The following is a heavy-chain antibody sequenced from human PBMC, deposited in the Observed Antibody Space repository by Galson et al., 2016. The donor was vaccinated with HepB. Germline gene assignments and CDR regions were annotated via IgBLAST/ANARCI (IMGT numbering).Heavy chain of an antibody. Sequence: QSGAEVKKPGESLKISCKGDGYRFTNYWIGWVRQMPGKGLEWMGIIYPDDSDITYSPSFQGQVTFSADKSLSTAYLQWSSLKASDTAIYYCARRVPTYSDASGPDYPDALDIWGQGTMVTVSS. CDR2: IYPDDSDI. J-gene: IGHJ3*02. V-gene: IGHV5-51*01. CDR1: GYRFTNYW. CDR3: ARRVPTYSDASGPDYPDALDI. D-gene: IGHD3-22*01.